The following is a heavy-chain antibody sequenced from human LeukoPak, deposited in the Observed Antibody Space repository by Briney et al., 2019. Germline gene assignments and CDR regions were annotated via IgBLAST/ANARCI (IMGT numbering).Heavy chain of an antibody. D-gene: IGHD7-27*01. CDR3: TTDPPGPWGYFEY. Sequence: GGSLRLSCAASGFTFSNAWMSWVRLAPGKGLEWVGRIKSKTDGGTTDYAAPVKGRFTISRDDSKNTLYLQINRLKIEDTAVYYCTTDPPGPWGYFEYWGQGTLVTVSS. V-gene: IGHV3-15*01. CDR1: GFTFSNAW. CDR2: IKSKTDGGTT. J-gene: IGHJ4*02.